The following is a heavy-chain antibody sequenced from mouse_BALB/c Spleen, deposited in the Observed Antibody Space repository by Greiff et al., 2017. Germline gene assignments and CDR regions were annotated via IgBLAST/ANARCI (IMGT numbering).Heavy chain of an antibody. J-gene: IGHJ3*01. CDR1: GYTFTSYW. Sequence: QVQLKESGAELAEPGASVKMSCQASGYTFTSYWMHWVKQRPGQGLDWIGYINPSTGYTEYNQKFKDKATLTADKSSSTAYMQLNSLTSEDSAVYYCASPYGNFAYWGQGTLVTVSA. CDR3: ASPYGNFAY. CDR2: INPSTGYT. D-gene: IGHD2-1*01. V-gene: IGHV1-7*01.